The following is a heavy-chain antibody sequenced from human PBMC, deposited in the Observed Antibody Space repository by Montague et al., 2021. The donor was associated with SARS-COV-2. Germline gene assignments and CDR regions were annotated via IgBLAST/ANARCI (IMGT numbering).Heavy chain of an antibody. V-gene: IGHV3-23*01. CDR1: GFTFSSYA. J-gene: IGHJ5*02. D-gene: IGHD2-2*01. CDR2: INSNDVST. CDR3: AKAPDGGCSSTSCYLPNWFDP. Sequence: SLRLSCAASGFTFSSYAMTWVRQAPGKGLEWVSTINSNDVSTYCADSVKGRFTISRDNSKNTLYLQMSSLRAEDTAVYYCAKAPDGGCSSTSCYLPNWFDPWGQGTLVTVSS.